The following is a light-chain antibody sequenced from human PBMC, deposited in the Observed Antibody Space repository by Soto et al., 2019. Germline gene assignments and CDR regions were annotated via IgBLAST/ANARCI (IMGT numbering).Light chain of an antibody. Sequence: DIVMTQSPDSLAVSLGERATINCKSSQSILYSSNKQNYLAWYQQKPGQPPKLLISWASTRESGVPDRFSGSGSGTDFTLTISSLQAEDGAVYYCQQYYNSPITFGPGTKVDIK. CDR3: QQYYNSPIT. J-gene: IGKJ3*01. V-gene: IGKV4-1*01. CDR2: WAS. CDR1: QSILYSSNKQNY.